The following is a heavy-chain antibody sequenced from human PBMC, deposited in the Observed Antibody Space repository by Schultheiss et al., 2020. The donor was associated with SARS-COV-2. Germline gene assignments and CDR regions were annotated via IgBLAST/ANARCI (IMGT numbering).Heavy chain of an antibody. V-gene: IGHV3-48*01. D-gene: IGHD6-13*01. CDR1: GFTFSSYW. CDR2: ISSSGSTI. CDR3: AKSPSIAAAGTEAFDI. J-gene: IGHJ3*02. Sequence: GGSLRLSCAASGFTFSSYWMHWVRQAPGKGLEWVSYISSSGSTIYYADSVKGRFTISRDNSKNTLYLQMNSLRAEDTAVYYCAKSPSIAAAGTEAFDIWGQGTMVTVSS.